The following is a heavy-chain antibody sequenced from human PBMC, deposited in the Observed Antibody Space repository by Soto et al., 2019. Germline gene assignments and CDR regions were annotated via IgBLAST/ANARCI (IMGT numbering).Heavy chain of an antibody. CDR3: ARDGVGQSKYPDAAPYYFAP. V-gene: IGHV1-46*01. CDR2: INPAGGDT. Sequence: QVHLVQSGAEVKKPGASVKVSCKDSGYTFTTFFMHWVRQAPGQGLQWMGRINPAGGDTSYAQKFQGRLTMTRDTSTSTVYLELSSLTSEDTAVYFCARDGVGQSKYPDAAPYYFAPWGQGTLVTVSS. J-gene: IGHJ4*02. CDR1: GYTFTTFF. D-gene: IGHD2-8*01.